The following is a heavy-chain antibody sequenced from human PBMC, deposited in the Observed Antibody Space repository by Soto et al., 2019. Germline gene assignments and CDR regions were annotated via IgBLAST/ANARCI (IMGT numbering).Heavy chain of an antibody. CDR1: GYTFTSYY. J-gene: IGHJ4*02. Sequence: ASVKVSCKASGYTFTSYYMHWVRQAPGQGLEWMGIINPSGGSTSYAQKFQGRVTMTRDTSTSTVYMELSSLRSEDTAVYYCARGVSVVRGVITNFDYWGQGTLVTVSS. CDR3: ARGVSVVRGVITNFDY. V-gene: IGHV1-46*01. D-gene: IGHD3-10*01. CDR2: INPSGGST.